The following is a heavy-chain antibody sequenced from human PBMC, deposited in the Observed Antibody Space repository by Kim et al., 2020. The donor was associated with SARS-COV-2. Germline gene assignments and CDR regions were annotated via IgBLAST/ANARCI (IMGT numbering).Heavy chain of an antibody. D-gene: IGHD2-2*01. CDR2: IKQDGSEK. CDR3: ARDLGYCSSTSCSEGYYYYGMDV. V-gene: IGHV3-7*03. Sequence: GGSLRLSCAASGFTFSSYWMSWVRQAPGKGLEWVANIKQDGSEKYYVDSVKGRFTISRDNAKNSLYLQMNSLRAEDTAVYYCARDLGYCSSTSCSEGYYYYGMDVWGQGTTVTVSS. CDR1: GFTFSSYW. J-gene: IGHJ6*02.